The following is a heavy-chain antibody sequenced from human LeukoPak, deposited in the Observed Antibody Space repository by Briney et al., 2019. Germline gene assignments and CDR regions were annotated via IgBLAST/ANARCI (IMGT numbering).Heavy chain of an antibody. J-gene: IGHJ4*02. Sequence: SETLSLTCTVSGDSISSYYWNWIRQPAGKGLEWIGRVYTTGSTNYNPSLKSRVTMSVDTSKNQFSLKLSSVTAADTAVYYCARSTYHTYYFDYWGQGTLVTVSS. CDR1: GDSISSYY. CDR3: ARSTYHTYYFDY. CDR2: VYTTGST. V-gene: IGHV4-4*07. D-gene: IGHD1-14*01.